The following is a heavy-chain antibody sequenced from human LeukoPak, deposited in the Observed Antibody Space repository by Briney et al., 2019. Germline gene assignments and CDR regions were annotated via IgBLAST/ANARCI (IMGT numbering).Heavy chain of an antibody. CDR2: ISPNTGGT. D-gene: IGHD4-17*01. V-gene: IGHV1-2*02. J-gene: IGHJ4*02. CDR1: GYTFTDYY. CDR3: ARDTKTTVTTAGY. Sequence: ASVKVSCKASGYTFTDYYMHWVRQDPGQGLEWMGWISPNTGGTNYAQKFEGRVTMTRDTSIRTAYMELSRLTSDDTAVYYCARDTKTTVTTAGYWGQGTLVTVSS.